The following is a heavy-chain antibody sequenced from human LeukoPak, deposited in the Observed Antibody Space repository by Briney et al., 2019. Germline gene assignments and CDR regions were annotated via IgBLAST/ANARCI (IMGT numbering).Heavy chain of an antibody. CDR3: AGLIAAAGKGGNYFDY. CDR1: GFTFSNYE. Sequence: GGSLRLSCAASGFTFSNYEMNWVRQAPGKGLEWVSSISSSSSYIYYADSVKGRFTISRDNAKNSLYLQMNSLRAEDTAVYYCAGLIAAAGKGGNYFDYWGQGTLVTVSS. J-gene: IGHJ4*02. V-gene: IGHV3-21*01. D-gene: IGHD6-13*01. CDR2: ISSSSSYI.